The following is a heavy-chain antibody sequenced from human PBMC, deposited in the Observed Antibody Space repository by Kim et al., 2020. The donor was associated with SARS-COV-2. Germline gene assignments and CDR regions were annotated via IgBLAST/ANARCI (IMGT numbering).Heavy chain of an antibody. CDR3: ARRYCTGGVCSTFAYYYYDMDV. CDR2: ISSSSSTI. J-gene: IGHJ6*03. D-gene: IGHD2-8*02. CDR1: GFTFSSYS. Sequence: GGSLRLSCAASGFTFSSYSMNWVRQAPGKGLEWVSYISSSSSTIYYAVSVKGRFTISRDNAKNSLYLQMNSLRDEDTAVYYCARRYCTGGVCSTFAYYYYDMDVWGKGTTVAVSS. V-gene: IGHV3-48*02.